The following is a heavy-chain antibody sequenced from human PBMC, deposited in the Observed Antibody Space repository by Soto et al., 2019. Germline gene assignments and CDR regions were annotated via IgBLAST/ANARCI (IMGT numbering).Heavy chain of an antibody. CDR2: IYPGDSDT. CDR1: GYSFTSYW. Sequence: GESLKISCKGSGYSFTSYWIGWVRQMPGKGLEWMGIIYPGDSDTRYSPSFQGQVTISADKSISTAYLQWSSLKASDTAMYYCARGYYYDSSGYVPDAFDIWGQGTMVTVS. J-gene: IGHJ3*02. V-gene: IGHV5-51*01. D-gene: IGHD3-22*01. CDR3: ARGYYYDSSGYVPDAFDI.